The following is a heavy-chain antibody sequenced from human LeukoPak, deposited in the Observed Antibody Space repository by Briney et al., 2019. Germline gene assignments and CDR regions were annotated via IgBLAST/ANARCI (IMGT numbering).Heavy chain of an antibody. CDR2: ISAYNGNT. CDR1: GYTFTSYG. D-gene: IGHD3-3*01. Sequence: GASVKVSCKASGYTFTSYGISWVRQAPGQGLEWMGWISAYNGNTNYAQQLQGRVTMTTDTSPSTAYMELRGLRSDGSAVYCCAREPRLGRYTIFGVRDYWGQGTLVTVSS. J-gene: IGHJ4*02. CDR3: AREPRLGRYTIFGVRDY. V-gene: IGHV1-18*01.